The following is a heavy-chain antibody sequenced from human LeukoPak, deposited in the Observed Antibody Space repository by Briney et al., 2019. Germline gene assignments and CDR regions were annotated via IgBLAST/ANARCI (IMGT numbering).Heavy chain of an antibody. CDR3: ARGVAPNYYDSSGYKLGNWFDP. D-gene: IGHD3-22*01. CDR2: INHSGST. Sequence: SETLSLTCAVYGGSFSGYYWSWIRQPPGKGLEWIGEINHSGSTNYNPSLKSRVTISVDTSKNQFSLKLSSLTAADTAVYYCARGVAPNYYDSSGYKLGNWFDPWGQGTLVTVSS. CDR1: GGSFSGYY. J-gene: IGHJ5*02. V-gene: IGHV4-34*01.